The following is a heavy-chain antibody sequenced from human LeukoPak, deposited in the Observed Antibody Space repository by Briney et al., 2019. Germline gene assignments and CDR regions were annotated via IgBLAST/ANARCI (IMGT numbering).Heavy chain of an antibody. CDR2: INHSGST. Sequence: SETLSLTCTVSGGSISSSFYYWGWIRQPPGKGLEWIGEINHSGSTNYNPSLKSRVTISVDTSKNQFSLKLSSVTAADTAVYYCARGFWYSSSWYSKPRFDPWGQGTLVTVSS. V-gene: IGHV4-39*07. D-gene: IGHD6-13*01. CDR1: GGSISSSFYY. CDR3: ARGFWYSSSWYSKPRFDP. J-gene: IGHJ5*02.